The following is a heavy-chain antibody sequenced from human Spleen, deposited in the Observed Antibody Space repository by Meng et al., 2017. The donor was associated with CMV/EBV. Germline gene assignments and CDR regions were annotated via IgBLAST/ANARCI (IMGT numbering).Heavy chain of an antibody. Sequence: SVKVSWKSSGYTFTSYGILWVRQAAGQGLEWMGWISTYSGDTHIAQNLQGRVTLTTDTSTSTAYMERTSLRPDDTAVYYCARGYDPWGQGTLVTVSS. D-gene: IGHD2-15*01. CDR2: ISTYSGDT. CDR3: ARGYDP. V-gene: IGHV1-18*01. CDR1: GYTFTSYG. J-gene: IGHJ5*02.